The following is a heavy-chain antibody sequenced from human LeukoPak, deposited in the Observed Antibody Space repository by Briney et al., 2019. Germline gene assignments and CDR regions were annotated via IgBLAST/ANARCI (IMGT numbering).Heavy chain of an antibody. CDR1: GGSFSHYN. CDR3: AGFCSSTTCPGGGWFDP. Sequence: SSVTLSLTCAVYGGSFSHYNWSWIRHPPGKGLEWIGEINHSGSTNYNPSLKSRVTISLDTSKNQFSLKLSSVTAADTAVYYCAGFCSSTTCPGGGWFDPWGQGTLVTVSS. J-gene: IGHJ5*02. V-gene: IGHV4-34*01. D-gene: IGHD2-2*01. CDR2: INHSGST.